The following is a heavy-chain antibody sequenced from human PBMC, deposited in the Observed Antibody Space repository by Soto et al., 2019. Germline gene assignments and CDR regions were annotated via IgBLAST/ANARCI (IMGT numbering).Heavy chain of an antibody. V-gene: IGHV1-69*01. CDR3: ATSPGFGGYYVV. CDR2: IMPSFGTR. D-gene: IGHD3-10*02. Sequence: QVQLVQSGAEVKKPGSSVKVSCKASGGTFSSKYAISWVRQAPGQGFEWMGGIMPSFGTRNYAQRFQDRITLTADAPMTIAHMELTSLTSQDTAVYYCATSPGFGGYYVVWGQGTLVTVSS. CDR1: GGTFSSKYA. J-gene: IGHJ4*02.